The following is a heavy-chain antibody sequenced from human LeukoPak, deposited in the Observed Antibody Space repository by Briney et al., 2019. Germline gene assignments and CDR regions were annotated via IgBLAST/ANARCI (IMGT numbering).Heavy chain of an antibody. D-gene: IGHD6-13*01. CDR2: ISGSGGST. J-gene: IGHJ4*02. V-gene: IGHV3-23*01. CDR1: GFTFSSYA. CDR3: AKVFPSGIAAAGHFDY. Sequence: AGGSLRLSCAASGFTFSSYAMSWVRQAPGKGLEWVSAISGSGGSTYYADSVKGRFTISRDNSKNTLYLQMNSLRAEDTAVYYCAKVFPSGIAAAGHFDYWGQGTLVTVSS.